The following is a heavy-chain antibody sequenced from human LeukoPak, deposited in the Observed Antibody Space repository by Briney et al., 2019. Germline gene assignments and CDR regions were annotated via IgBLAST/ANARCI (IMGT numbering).Heavy chain of an antibody. CDR3: ARDPIAAVRFDY. J-gene: IGHJ4*02. Sequence: GGSLRLSCEASGFTFSTYGMHWVRQAPGKGLEWITLIPYDGSNKYYADSVKGRFTISRDNSKNTLYLQMNSLRAEDTAVYYCARDPIAAVRFDYWGQGTLVTVSS. D-gene: IGHD6-13*01. CDR1: GFTFSTYG. V-gene: IGHV3-30*03. CDR2: IPYDGSNK.